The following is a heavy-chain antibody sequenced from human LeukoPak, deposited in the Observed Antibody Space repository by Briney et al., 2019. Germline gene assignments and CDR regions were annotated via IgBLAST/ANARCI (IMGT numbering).Heavy chain of an antibody. CDR3: ARDNRGYCSSTSCHNWFGP. CDR2: INHSGST. CDR1: GGSFSGYY. Sequence: SETLSLTCAVYGGSFSGYYWSWIRQPPGKGLEWLGEINHSGSTNYNPSLKSRVTISVDTSKNQFSLKLSSVTAADTAVYYCARDNRGYCSSTSCHNWFGPWGQGTLVTVSS. J-gene: IGHJ5*02. V-gene: IGHV4-34*01. D-gene: IGHD2-2*01.